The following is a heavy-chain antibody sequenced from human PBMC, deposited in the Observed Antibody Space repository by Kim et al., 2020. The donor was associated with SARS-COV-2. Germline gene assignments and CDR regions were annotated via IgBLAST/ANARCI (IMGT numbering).Heavy chain of an antibody. V-gene: IGHV3-11*06. J-gene: IGHJ3*02. CDR3: ARDLYDFWSGSYLDAFDI. D-gene: IGHD3-3*01. Sequence: KGRFTISRDNAKNSLYLQRNSLRAEDTAVYYCARDLYDFWSGSYLDAFDIWGQGTMVTVSS.